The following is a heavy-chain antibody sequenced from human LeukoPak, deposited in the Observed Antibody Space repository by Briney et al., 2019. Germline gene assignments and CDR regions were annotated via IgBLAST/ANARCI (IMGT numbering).Heavy chain of an antibody. CDR2: IKEDGSEK. D-gene: IGHD6-6*01. CDR3: ARDQAARPLGY. J-gene: IGHJ4*02. Sequence: PGGSLRLSCAASGFTFSSYAMSWVRQAPGKGLEWVANIKEDGSEKYYVDSVKGRFTISRDNAKNLLYLQIYSLRAEDTAVYYCARDQAARPLGYWGQGTLVTVFS. CDR1: GFTFSSYA. V-gene: IGHV3-7*01.